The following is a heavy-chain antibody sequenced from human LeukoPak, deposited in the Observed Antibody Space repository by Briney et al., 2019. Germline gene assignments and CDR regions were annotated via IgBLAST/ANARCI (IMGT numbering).Heavy chain of an antibody. D-gene: IGHD2-2*01. CDR3: ARAGVGVIVVPWGLMGAFDI. Sequence: GASVKVSCKASGYTFTSYGISWVRQAPGQGLEWMGWISAYNGNTNYAQKLQGRVTMTTDTSTSTAYMELRSLRSDDTAVYYCARAGVGVIVVPWGLMGAFDIWGQGTMVTVSS. CDR2: ISAYNGNT. J-gene: IGHJ3*02. CDR1: GYTFTSYG. V-gene: IGHV1-18*01.